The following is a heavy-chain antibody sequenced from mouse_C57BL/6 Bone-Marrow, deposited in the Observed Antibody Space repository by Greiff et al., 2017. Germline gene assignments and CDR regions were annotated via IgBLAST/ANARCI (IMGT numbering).Heavy chain of an antibody. CDR1: GYTFTDSY. V-gene: IGHV1-19*01. CDR3: ASNYSNYFDY. J-gene: IGHJ2*01. CDR2: INPYNGGT. Sequence: VHVKQSGPVLVKPGASVKMSCKASGYTFTDSYMNWVKQSHGKSLEWIGVINPYNGGTSYNQKFKGKATLTVDKSSSTAYMELNSLTSEDSAVYYCASNYSNYFDYWGQGTTLTVSS. D-gene: IGHD2-5*01.